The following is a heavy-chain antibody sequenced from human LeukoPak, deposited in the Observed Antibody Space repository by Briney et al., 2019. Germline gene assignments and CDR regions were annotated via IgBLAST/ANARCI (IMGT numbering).Heavy chain of an antibody. J-gene: IGHJ5*02. CDR2: IVVGSGNI. D-gene: IGHD5/OR15-5a*01. CDR3: AADFRVRAENWFDP. Sequence: SVKVSCKASGFTFTSSAVQWVRQARGQHLEWMGWIVVGSGNIKYAQKFQERVTITRDMSTSTAYMELSSLRSEDTAVYYCAADFRVRAENWFDPWGQGTLVTVSS. CDR1: GFTFTSSA. V-gene: IGHV1-58*01.